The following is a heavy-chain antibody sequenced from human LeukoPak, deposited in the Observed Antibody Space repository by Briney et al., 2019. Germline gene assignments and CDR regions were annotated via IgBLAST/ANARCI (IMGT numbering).Heavy chain of an antibody. V-gene: IGHV1-69*13. CDR3: ASHSRYFDRLNSWFDP. Sequence: GASVKVSCKASGGTFSSYAISWVRQAPGQGLEWMGGIIPIFGTANYAQKFQGRVTITADESTSTAYMELSSLRSEDTAVYYCASHSRYFDRLNSWFDPWGQGTLVTVSS. CDR2: IIPIFGTA. J-gene: IGHJ5*02. D-gene: IGHD3-9*01. CDR1: GGTFSSYA.